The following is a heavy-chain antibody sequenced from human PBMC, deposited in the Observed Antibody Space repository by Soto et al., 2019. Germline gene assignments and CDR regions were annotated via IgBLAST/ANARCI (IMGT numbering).Heavy chain of an antibody. D-gene: IGHD3-22*01. V-gene: IGHV3-30-3*01. J-gene: IGHJ4*02. CDR2: ISYDGINK. CDR3: ARDTYYYDSSGLFDY. Sequence: PGGSLRLSCAASGFTFSSYAMHWVRQAPGKGLEWVAVISYDGINKYYADSVKGRFTISRDNSKNTLYLQMNSLRAEDTAVYYCARDTYYYDSSGLFDYWGQGTLVTVSS. CDR1: GFTFSSYA.